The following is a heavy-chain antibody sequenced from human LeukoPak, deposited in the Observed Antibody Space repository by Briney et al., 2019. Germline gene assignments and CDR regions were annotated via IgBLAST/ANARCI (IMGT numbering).Heavy chain of an antibody. CDR2: IYYSGST. D-gene: IGHD4-17*01. J-gene: IGHJ4*02. Sequence: TSETLSLTCTVSGGSISSYYWSWIRQPPGKGLEWIGYIYYSGSTNYNPSLKSRVTISVDTSKNQFSLKLSSVTAADTAVYYCARHSDGDRYYFDYWGQGTLVTVSS. CDR3: ARHSDGDRYYFDY. V-gene: IGHV4-59*08. CDR1: GGSISSYY.